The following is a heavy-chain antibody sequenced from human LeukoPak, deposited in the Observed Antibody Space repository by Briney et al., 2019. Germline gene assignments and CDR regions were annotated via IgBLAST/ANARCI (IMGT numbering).Heavy chain of an antibody. CDR1: GGTFSSYA. Sequence: SVKVSCKASGGTFSSYAISWVRQAPGQGLEWMGRIIPILGIANHAQKFQGRVTITADKSTSTAYMELSSLRSEDTAVYYCARENYYDSSGYAINWFDPWGQGTLVAVSS. D-gene: IGHD3-22*01. V-gene: IGHV1-69*04. J-gene: IGHJ5*02. CDR2: IIPILGIA. CDR3: ARENYYDSSGYAINWFDP.